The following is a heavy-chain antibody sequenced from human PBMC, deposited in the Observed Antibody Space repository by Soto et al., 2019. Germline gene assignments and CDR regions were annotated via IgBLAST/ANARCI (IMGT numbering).Heavy chain of an antibody. CDR2: IHYSGTT. CDR1: GGSMRNYF. Sequence: LETLSLTCTVSGGSMRNYFWTWIRQPPGKGLEWIGYIHYSGTTSFSPSYNPSLRSRVTISEDTSKNQFSLKLLSVTTADTAVYFCAAGEASSRNLAPYYLDFWGQGTLVTVSS. D-gene: IGHD6-13*01. V-gene: IGHV4-59*01. J-gene: IGHJ4*02. CDR3: AAGEASSRNLAPYYLDF.